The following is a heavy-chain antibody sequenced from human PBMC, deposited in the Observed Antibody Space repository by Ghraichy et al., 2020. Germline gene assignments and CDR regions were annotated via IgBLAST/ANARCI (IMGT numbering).Heavy chain of an antibody. CDR1: GFTFSNAW. CDR2: IKSKTDGGTT. CDR3: TTDRGDFGGIVVVPAAS. Sequence: GGSLRLSCAASGFTFSNAWMSWVRQAPGKGLEWVGRIKSKTDGGTTDYAAPVKGRFTISRDDSKNTLYLQMNSLKTEDTAVYYCTTDRGDFGGIVVVPAASWGQGTLITVSS. V-gene: IGHV3-15*01. D-gene: IGHD2-2*01. J-gene: IGHJ5*02.